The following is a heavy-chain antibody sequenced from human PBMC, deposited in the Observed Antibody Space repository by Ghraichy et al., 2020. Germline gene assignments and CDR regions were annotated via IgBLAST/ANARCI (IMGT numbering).Heavy chain of an antibody. CDR2: IRGSGDTS. V-gene: IGHV3-23*01. CDR1: GFTFNIYA. J-gene: IGHJ6*02. Sequence: GSLRLSCAASGFTFNIYAMSWVRQAPGKGLEWVSAIRGSGDTSYYADSVKGRFTISRDNSKNTLYLQMNSLRVEDTAVYYCAKGGGRYTDYHLDVWGQGTTVTVSS. CDR3: AKGGGRYTDYHLDV. D-gene: IGHD1-26*01.